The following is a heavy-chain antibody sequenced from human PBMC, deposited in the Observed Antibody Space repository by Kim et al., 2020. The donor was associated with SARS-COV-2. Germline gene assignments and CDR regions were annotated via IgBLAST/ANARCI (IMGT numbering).Heavy chain of an antibody. CDR3: EKGIWDSGSFGL. V-gene: IGHV4-59*01. CDR1: GGSIGSFY. J-gene: IGHJ5*02. D-gene: IGHD3-16*01. CDR2: IYFGGVA. Sequence: SETLSLTCTVSGGSIGSFYWSWIRQSPEKRLEWLGYIYFGGVANYNPSLKSRLTISLDTSKNQFSLKLRSVTAADAAVYYCEKGIWDSGSFGLWGQGTPVIVSS.